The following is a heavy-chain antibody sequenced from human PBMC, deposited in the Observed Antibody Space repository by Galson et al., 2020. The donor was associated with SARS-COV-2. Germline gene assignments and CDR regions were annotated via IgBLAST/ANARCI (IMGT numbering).Heavy chain of an antibody. D-gene: IGHD2-15*01. CDR1: GFTFSTYG. J-gene: IGHJ5*02. Sequence: TGGSLRLSCEASGFTFSTYGMTWVRQAPGKGLEWVSSISDSGGATYYADSVKARFTISRDNSKNTLYLQMYSLRAEDSALYYCVRYSGDDRGSYEVNCFDPWGQGTLVAVSS. V-gene: IGHV3-23*01. CDR2: ISDSGGAT. CDR3: VRYSGDDRGSYEVNCFDP.